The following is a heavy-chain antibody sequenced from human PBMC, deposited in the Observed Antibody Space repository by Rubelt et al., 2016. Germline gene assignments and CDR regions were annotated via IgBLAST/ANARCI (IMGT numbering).Heavy chain of an antibody. J-gene: IGHJ4*02. CDR2: IRYDGNTQ. Sequence: QVQLVESGGGVVQPGRSLRLSCAASGFAFSSYDMHWVRQAPGKGLEWVTFIRYDGNTQYYADSVNGRFTVPGDNSKNTLYLEVDSLRAEDTAVYYCVSDPRDGDYTLHSWGQGTLVTVSS. CDR3: VSDPRDGDYTLHS. CDR1: GFAFSSYD. V-gene: IGHV3-33*08. D-gene: IGHD4-17*01.